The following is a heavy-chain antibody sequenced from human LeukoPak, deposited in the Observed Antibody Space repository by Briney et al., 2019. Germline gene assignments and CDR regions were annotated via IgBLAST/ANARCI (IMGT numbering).Heavy chain of an antibody. V-gene: IGHV1-46*01. CDR2: INPSGGST. D-gene: IGHD3-22*01. J-gene: IGHJ4*02. Sequence: ASVKVSCKASGYTFTSYCMHWVRQAPGQGLEWMGIINPSGGSTSYAQEFQGRVTMTRDMSTSTVYMELSSLRSEDTAVYYCARGGEAYYDSSGYYPDFDYWGQGTLVTVSS. CDR3: ARGGEAYYDSSGYYPDFDY. CDR1: GYTFTSYC.